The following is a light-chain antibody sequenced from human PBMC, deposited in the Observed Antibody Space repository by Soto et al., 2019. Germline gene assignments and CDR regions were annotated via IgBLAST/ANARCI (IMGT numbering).Light chain of an antibody. CDR3: SSYTTTSTLL. V-gene: IGLV2-14*01. CDR2: EVR. CDR1: NRDIGAYSL. Sequence: QSALTQPASVSGSLGQSITISCTGSNRDIGAYSLVSWYQQYPDTAPKLIIYEVRNRPSGVSYRFTGSRSGNTASLTISALQADDESTFYCSSYTTTSTLLFGGGTKVTVL. J-gene: IGLJ3*02.